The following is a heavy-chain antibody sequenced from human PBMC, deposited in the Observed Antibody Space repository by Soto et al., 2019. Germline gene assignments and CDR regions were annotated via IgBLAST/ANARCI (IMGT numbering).Heavy chain of an antibody. CDR3: ARDNQQPEEYYYGLDV. D-gene: IGHD6-13*01. V-gene: IGHV4-4*07. J-gene: IGHJ6*02. CDR1: GGSLGSYY. Sequence: SETLSLTCTVSGGSLGSYYWNWIRQPAGKGLEWIGRIYISGSTNYNPSLKSRVTMSVDTSKNQFSLKLSSVTAADTAVYYCARDNQQPEEYYYGLDVWGQGTTVTVSS. CDR2: IYISGST.